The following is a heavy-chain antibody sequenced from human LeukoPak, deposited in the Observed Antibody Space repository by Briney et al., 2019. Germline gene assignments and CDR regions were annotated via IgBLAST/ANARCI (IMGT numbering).Heavy chain of an antibody. D-gene: IGHD2-15*01. CDR1: GGSISSHY. J-gene: IGHJ6*03. Sequence: SETLSLTCTVSGGSISSHYWSWIRQPPGKGLEWIGYIYYSGSTNYNPSLKSRVTISVDTSKNQFSLKLSSVTAADTAVYYCARQAVAATFRYYYYYMDVWGKGTTVTVSS. CDR2: IYYSGST. CDR3: ARQAVAATFRYYYYYMDV. V-gene: IGHV4-59*11.